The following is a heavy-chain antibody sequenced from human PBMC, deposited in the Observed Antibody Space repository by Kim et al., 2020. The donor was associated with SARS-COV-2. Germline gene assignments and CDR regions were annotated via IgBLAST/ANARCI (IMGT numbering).Heavy chain of an antibody. J-gene: IGHJ4*02. V-gene: IGHV4-59*01. D-gene: IGHD1-20*01. CDR3: ARDISY. Sequence: YYSGSTNSNPSLKSRVTISVDTSKNQFSRKLSSVTAADTAVYYCARDISYWGQGTLVTVSS. CDR2: YYSGST.